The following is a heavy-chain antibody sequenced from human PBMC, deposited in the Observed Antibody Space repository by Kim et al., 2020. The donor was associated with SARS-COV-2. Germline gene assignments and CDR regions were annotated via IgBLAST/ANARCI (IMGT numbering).Heavy chain of an antibody. D-gene: IGHD2-21*02. CDR3: AADPLGLLSYYHYGMDV. V-gene: IGHV1-58*01. J-gene: IGHJ6*02. Sequence: SVKVSCKASGFTFTSSAVQWVRQARGQRLEWIGWIVVGSGNTNYAQKFQERVTITRDMSTSTAYMELSSLRSEDTAVYYCAADPLGLLSYYHYGMDVWGQGTTVTVSS. CDR2: IVVGSGNT. CDR1: GFTFTSSA.